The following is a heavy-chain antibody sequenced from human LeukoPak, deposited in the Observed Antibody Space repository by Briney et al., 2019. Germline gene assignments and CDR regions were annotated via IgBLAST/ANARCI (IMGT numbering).Heavy chain of an antibody. CDR2: ISYDGSNK. CDR1: GFTFSSYG. D-gene: IGHD3-22*01. J-gene: IGHJ4*02. CDR3: ARVGYYDSSGCNDY. Sequence: PGGSLRLSCAASGFTFSSYGMHWVRQAPGKGLEWVAVISYDGSNKYYADSVKGRFTISRDNSKNTLYLQMNSLRAEDTAVYYCARVGYYDSSGCNDYWGQGTLVTVSS. V-gene: IGHV3-30*03.